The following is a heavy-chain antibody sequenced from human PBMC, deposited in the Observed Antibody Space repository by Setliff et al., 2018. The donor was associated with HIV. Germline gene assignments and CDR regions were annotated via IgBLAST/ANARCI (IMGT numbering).Heavy chain of an antibody. CDR3: ARRRGGSLTTVTTWYYYMDV. J-gene: IGHJ6*03. V-gene: IGHV4-34*01. CDR2: INYRGNI. CDR1: GGSFIDYY. Sequence: PSETLSLTCAVYGGSFIDYYWTWIRQAPGKGLEWIGEINYRGNINSSPSLKSRVAMSIDPSKNQFSLRLNSVTAADTADYFCARRRGGSLTTVTTWYYYMDVWGKGSTVTV. D-gene: IGHD4-4*01.